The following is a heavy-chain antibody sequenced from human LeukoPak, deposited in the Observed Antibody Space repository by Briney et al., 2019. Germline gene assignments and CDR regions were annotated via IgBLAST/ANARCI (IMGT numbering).Heavy chain of an antibody. CDR3: ARGYCSGGSCYGGGFDY. V-gene: IGHV3-7*01. Sequence: GGSLRLSCATSGFTFSSYWVSWVCQAPGKGLEWVANINQDGSEKYYVDSVRGRFTISRDNAKNSLYLQMNSLRAEDTAVYYCARGYCSGGSCYGGGFDYWGQGTLVTVSS. D-gene: IGHD2-15*01. CDR2: INQDGSEK. J-gene: IGHJ4*02. CDR1: GFTFSSYW.